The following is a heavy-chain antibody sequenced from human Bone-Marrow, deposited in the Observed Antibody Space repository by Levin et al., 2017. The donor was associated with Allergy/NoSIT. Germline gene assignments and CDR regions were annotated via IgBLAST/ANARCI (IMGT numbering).Heavy chain of an antibody. Sequence: GGPLRLSCAASGFRFSNDWMSWVRQAPGKGLEWVANIKPDGSDNYYGDSVEGRFIISRDNAEGSMFLQMDSLRAEDTAVYYCARRRCTTISCFFDSWGRGTLVTVSS. V-gene: IGHV3-7*01. CDR1: GFRFSNDW. D-gene: IGHD1-26*01. J-gene: IGHJ4*02. CDR3: ARRRCTTISCFFDS. CDR2: IKPDGSDN.